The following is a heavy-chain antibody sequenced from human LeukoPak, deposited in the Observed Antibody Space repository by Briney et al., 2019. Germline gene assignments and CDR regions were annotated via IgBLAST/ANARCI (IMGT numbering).Heavy chain of an antibody. Sequence: GASLKISCKGSGSSFTSYWIGWVRQLPGKGLEWMGIIYPGDSDTRYSPSFQGQVTISADKSISTAYLQWSSLKASDTAMYYCARHGSYYYDSSGYSDPWGQGTLVTVSS. J-gene: IGHJ5*02. CDR3: ARHGSYYYDSSGYSDP. V-gene: IGHV5-51*01. CDR1: GSSFTSYW. D-gene: IGHD3-22*01. CDR2: IYPGDSDT.